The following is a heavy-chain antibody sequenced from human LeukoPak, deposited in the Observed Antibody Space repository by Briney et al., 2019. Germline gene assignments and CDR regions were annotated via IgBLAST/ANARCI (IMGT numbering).Heavy chain of an antibody. CDR1: GGSISSGGYS. D-gene: IGHD2-15*01. V-gene: IGHV4-30-2*01. CDR2: IYHSGST. CDR3: AGYCSGGSCYFGDDAFDI. Sequence: PSQTLSLTCAVSGGSISSGGYSWSWIRQPPGKGLEWIGYIYHSGSTYYNPSLKSRVTISVDRSKNQFSLKLSSVTAADTAVYYCAGYCSGGSCYFGDDAFDIWGQGTMVTVSS. J-gene: IGHJ3*02.